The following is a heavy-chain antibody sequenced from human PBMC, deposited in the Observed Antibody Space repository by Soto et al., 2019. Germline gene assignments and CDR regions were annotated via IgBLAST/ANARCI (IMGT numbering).Heavy chain of an antibody. J-gene: IGHJ5*02. D-gene: IGHD3-10*01. Sequence: GGSLRLSCAASGFTFSSYDMHWVRQATGKGLEWVSAIGTAGDTYYPGSVKGRFTISRENAKNSLYLQMNSLRAGDTAVYYCARGGGTYYSGSGSHSILTNWFDPWGQGTLVTVSS. V-gene: IGHV3-13*01. CDR2: IGTAGDT. CDR1: GFTFSSYD. CDR3: ARGGGTYYSGSGSHSILTNWFDP.